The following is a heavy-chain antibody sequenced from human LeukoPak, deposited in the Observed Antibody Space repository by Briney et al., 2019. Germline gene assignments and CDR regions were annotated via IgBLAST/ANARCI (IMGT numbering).Heavy chain of an antibody. V-gene: IGHV1-69*01. J-gene: IGHJ1*01. CDR2: IIPISGTA. D-gene: IGHD2-2*01. CDR3: ASSTTPPDIVVVPAAMAEYFQH. Sequence: SVKVSGKASGGTFSSYAISWVRQAPGQGLEWMGGIIPISGTANYAQKFQGRVTITADESTNTAYMELSSLRSEDTAVYYCASSTTPPDIVVVPAAMAEYFQHWGQGTLVTVSS. CDR1: GGTFSSYA.